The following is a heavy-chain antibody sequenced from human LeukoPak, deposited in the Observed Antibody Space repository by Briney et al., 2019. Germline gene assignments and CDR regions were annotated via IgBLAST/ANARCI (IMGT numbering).Heavy chain of an antibody. J-gene: IGHJ3*02. V-gene: IGHV4-38-2*01. D-gene: IGHD2-2*02. CDR2: IDNSGIT. CDR1: GYSISSGYY. CDR3: ARGRDLYCSSLTCYNDAFDI. Sequence: ASETRSLTCAVSGYSISSGYYWGWIRQPPRKGLEWIGSIDNSGITYYNPSLNSRVTISVDTSKNQFSLKLSSVTAADTAVYYCARGRDLYCSSLTCYNDAFDIWGQGTLVTVSS.